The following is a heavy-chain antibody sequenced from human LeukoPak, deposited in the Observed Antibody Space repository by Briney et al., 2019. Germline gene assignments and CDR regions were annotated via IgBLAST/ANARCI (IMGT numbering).Heavy chain of an antibody. CDR1: GGSISHYY. Sequence: SETLSLTCTVSGGSISHYYWSWIRQSPGKGLEWIGYIYYSETTNYNPSLKSRVTISVDTSRNQFSLQLRSVTAADTAVYYCAREDPQTTVPEGMDVWGQGTTVIVSS. CDR3: AREDPQTTVPEGMDV. J-gene: IGHJ6*02. CDR2: IYYSETT. D-gene: IGHD4-17*01. V-gene: IGHV4-59*01.